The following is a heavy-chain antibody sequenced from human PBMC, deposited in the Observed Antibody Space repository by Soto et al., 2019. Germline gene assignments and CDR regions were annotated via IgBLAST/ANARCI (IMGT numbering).Heavy chain of an antibody. J-gene: IGHJ5*02. Sequence: ASVKVSCKASGYTFTSYYMHWVRQAPGQGLEWMGIINPSGGSTSYAQKFQGRVTMTRETSTSTVYMELSSLRSEDTSVDYCARERIAAPHWFDPWGQGTLVTVSS. CDR3: ARERIAAPHWFDP. CDR1: GYTFTSYY. CDR2: INPSGGST. V-gene: IGHV1-46*01. D-gene: IGHD6-13*01.